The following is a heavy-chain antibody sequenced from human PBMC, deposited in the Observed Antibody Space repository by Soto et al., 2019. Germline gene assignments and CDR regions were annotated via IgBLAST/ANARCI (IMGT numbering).Heavy chain of an antibody. Sequence: SETLSLTCTVSGGSISSSNYYWAWIRQPPGKGLEWIGSFYYTGSTYYNPSLRSRVTISVDTSKNQFSLKLSSVTAADTAVYYCARPIEGGTSGYYHWGQGTLVTVSS. J-gene: IGHJ5*02. CDR2: FYYTGST. D-gene: IGHD3-22*01. CDR1: GGSISSSNYY. CDR3: ARPIEGGTSGYYH. V-gene: IGHV4-39*01.